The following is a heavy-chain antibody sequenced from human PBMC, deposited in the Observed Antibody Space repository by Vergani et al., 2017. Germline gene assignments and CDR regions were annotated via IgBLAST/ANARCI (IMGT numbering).Heavy chain of an antibody. CDR3: STASSGYRRGMDV. CDR2: IYYSGST. D-gene: IGHD3-22*01. V-gene: IGHV4-59*01. Sequence: QVQLQESGPGLVKPSETLSLTCTVSGGSISSYYWSWIRQPPGKGLDWIGYIYYSGSTNYNPSLKSRVTISVDTSKNQFPLKLSSVTAADTAVYYCSTASSGYRRGMDVWGQGTTVTVSS. CDR1: GGSISSYY. J-gene: IGHJ6*02.